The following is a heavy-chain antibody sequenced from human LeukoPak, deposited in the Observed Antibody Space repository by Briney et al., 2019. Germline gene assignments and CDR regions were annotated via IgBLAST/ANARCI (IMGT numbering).Heavy chain of an antibody. Sequence: ASVKVSCKASGYTFSSYYMHWVRQAPGQGLDWMGEINPTGVTTTYAQRFKGRVTMTRDTSASTVYMELSSLRSDDTAVYYCATGYSAYSSGGFDYWGQGTLVAVSS. CDR2: INPTGVTT. CDR3: ATGYSAYSSGGFDY. D-gene: IGHD5-12*01. J-gene: IGHJ4*02. CDR1: GYTFSSYY. V-gene: IGHV1-46*01.